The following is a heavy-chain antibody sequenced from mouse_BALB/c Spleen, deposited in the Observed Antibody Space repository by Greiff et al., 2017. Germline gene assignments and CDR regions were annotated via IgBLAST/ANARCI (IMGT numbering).Heavy chain of an antibody. J-gene: IGHJ4*01. CDR3: AREAGNYYAMDY. CDR2: IYPGSGST. Sequence: QVQLQQPGAELVKPGTSVKLSCKASGYNFTSYWINWVKLRPGQGLEWIGDIYPGSGSTNYNEKFKSKATLTVDTSSSTAYMQLSSLASEDSALYYCAREAGNYYAMDYWGQGTSVTVSS. CDR1: GYNFTSYW. V-gene: IGHV1-55*01. D-gene: IGHD2-1*01.